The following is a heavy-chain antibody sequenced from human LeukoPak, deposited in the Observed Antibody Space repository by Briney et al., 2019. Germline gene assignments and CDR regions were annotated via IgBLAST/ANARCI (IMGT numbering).Heavy chain of an antibody. D-gene: IGHD3-3*01. CDR2: IYYSGST. J-gene: IGHJ4*02. Sequence: SETLSLTCTVSGGSISSYYWSWIRQPPGKGLEWIGYIYYSGSTNYNPSLTSRVTISLDTSKNQFSLKLSSVTAADTAVYYCARRRGDFWSNYYAFDYWGQGTPVTISS. CDR1: GGSISSYY. CDR3: ARRRGDFWSNYYAFDY. V-gene: IGHV4-59*08.